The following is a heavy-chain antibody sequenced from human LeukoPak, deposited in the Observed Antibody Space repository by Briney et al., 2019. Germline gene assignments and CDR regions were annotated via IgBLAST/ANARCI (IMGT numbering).Heavy chain of an antibody. Sequence: SVKVFCKASGGTFSSYAISWVRQAPGQGLEWMGGIIPIFGTANYAQKFQGRVTITTDESTSTAYMELRSLRSDDTAVYYCAVLSRRVDAFDIWGQGTMVTVSS. CDR1: GGTFSSYA. CDR2: IIPIFGTA. J-gene: IGHJ3*02. CDR3: AVLSRRVDAFDI. V-gene: IGHV1-69*05.